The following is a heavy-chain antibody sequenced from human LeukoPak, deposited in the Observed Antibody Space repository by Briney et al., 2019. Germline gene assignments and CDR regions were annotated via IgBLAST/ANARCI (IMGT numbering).Heavy chain of an antibody. J-gene: IGHJ5*02. CDR1: GGSISSGGYS. CDR2: IYHSGST. D-gene: IGHD4-17*01. Sequence: SETLSLTCAVSGGSISSGGYSWSWIRQPPGKGLEWIGYIYHSGSTYYNPSLKSRVTISVDRSKNQFSLKPSSVTAADTAVYYCARGPNYGDYDWFDPWGQGTLVTVSS. CDR3: ARGPNYGDYDWFDP. V-gene: IGHV4-30-2*01.